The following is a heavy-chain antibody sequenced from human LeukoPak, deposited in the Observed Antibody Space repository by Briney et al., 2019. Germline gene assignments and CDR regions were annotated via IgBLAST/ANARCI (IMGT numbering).Heavy chain of an antibody. J-gene: IGHJ4*02. V-gene: IGHV3-23*01. CDR3: AKDWGIVVVTPLDY. CDR2: ISGSGGST. Sequence: GGSLRLSCAASGLIFSSFGMSWVRQAPGKGLEWVSAISGSGGSTYYADSVKGRFTISRDNSKNTLYLQMNSLRAEDTAVYYCAKDWGIVVVTPLDYWGQGTLVTVSS. D-gene: IGHD2-21*02. CDR1: GLIFSSFG.